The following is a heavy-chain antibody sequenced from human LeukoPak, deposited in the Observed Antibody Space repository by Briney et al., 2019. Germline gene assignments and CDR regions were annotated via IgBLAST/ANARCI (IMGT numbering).Heavy chain of an antibody. V-gene: IGHV6-1*01. CDR1: GDSVSSNSAA. CDR2: TYYRSKWYN. CDR3: ARDARVGYCSSTSRFQISVDASRGAFDI. Sequence: SQTLSLACAISGDSVSSNSAAWNWIRQSPSRGLEWLGRTYYRSKWYNDYAVSVKSRITINPDTSKNQFSLQLNSVTPEDTAVYYCARDARVGYCSSTSRFQISVDASRGAFDIWGQGTMVTVSS. J-gene: IGHJ3*02. D-gene: IGHD2-2*01.